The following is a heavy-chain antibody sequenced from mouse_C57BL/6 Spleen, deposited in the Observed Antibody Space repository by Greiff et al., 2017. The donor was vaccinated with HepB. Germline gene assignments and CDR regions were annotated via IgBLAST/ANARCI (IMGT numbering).Heavy chain of an antibody. CDR2: IYPRDGST. J-gene: IGHJ3*01. D-gene: IGHD1-1*01. V-gene: IGHV1-85*01. Sequence: VKLVESGPELVKPGASVKLSCKASGYTFTSYDINWVKQRPGQGLEWIGWIYPRDGSTKYNEKFKGKATLTVDTSSSTAYMELHSLTSEDSAVYFCARREENYYGSQAWFAYWGQGTLVTVSA. CDR3: ARREENYYGSQAWFAY. CDR1: GYTFTSYD.